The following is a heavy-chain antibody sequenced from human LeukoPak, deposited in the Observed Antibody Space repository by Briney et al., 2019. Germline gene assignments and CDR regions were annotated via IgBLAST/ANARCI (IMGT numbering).Heavy chain of an antibody. CDR3: ARAIVVVPAAIDAQSSSSSLSWFDP. CDR1: GGSISSGGYY. J-gene: IGHJ5*02. CDR2: IYYSGST. D-gene: IGHD2-2*01. Sequence: SQTLSLTCTVSGGSISSGGYYWSWIRQHPGKGLEWIGYIYYSGSTYYNPSLKSRVTISVDTSKNQFSLKLSSVTAADTAVYYCARAIVVVPAAIDAQSSSSSLSWFDPWGQGTLVTVSS. V-gene: IGHV4-31*03.